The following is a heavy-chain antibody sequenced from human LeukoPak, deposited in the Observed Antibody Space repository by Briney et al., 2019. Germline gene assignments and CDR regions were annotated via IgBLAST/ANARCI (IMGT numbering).Heavy chain of an antibody. CDR1: GDSISSSY. Sequence: PSETLSLICTVSGDSISSSYWSWIRQPPGQGLEWIGYIYFTGITNYNPSLRSRVTMSLDTSKNQFSLKLNSVTAADTAVYYCARSSGAFDYWGQGALVTVSS. CDR2: IYFTGIT. V-gene: IGHV4-59*01. CDR3: ARSSGAFDY. J-gene: IGHJ4*02.